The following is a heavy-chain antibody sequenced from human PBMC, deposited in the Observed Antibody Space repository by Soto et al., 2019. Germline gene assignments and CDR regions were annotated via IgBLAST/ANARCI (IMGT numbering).Heavy chain of an antibody. D-gene: IGHD4-4*01. V-gene: IGHV3-30*03. J-gene: IGHJ4*01. CDR3: LTGETSRYSSMLDY. CDR1: GFSFSTSG. CDR2: VSYDRSSK. Sequence: SLRLSGVSSGFSFSTSGMHCVRQAPGKGLGWVAVVSYDRSSKFYADSVKGRFTISSDDSKNTLYLQMDSLRVEDSAVYYCLTGETSRYSSMLDYWGHGTRVTVSS.